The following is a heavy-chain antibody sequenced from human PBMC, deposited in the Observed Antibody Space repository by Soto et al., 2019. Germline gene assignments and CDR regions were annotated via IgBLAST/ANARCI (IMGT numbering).Heavy chain of an antibody. CDR3: ARGTVRDHDFGDY. J-gene: IGHJ4*02. CDR2: ISSDGSST. D-gene: IGHD4-17*01. V-gene: IGHV3-74*01. CDR1: GFTFSSYW. Sequence: WGSLRLSCAASGFTFSSYWMHYVRQVPGKGLVWVSRISSDGSSTSYADSVKGRFTISRDNAKNTLYLQVNSLRAEDTAVYSCARGTVRDHDFGDYWGQGTLVNVS.